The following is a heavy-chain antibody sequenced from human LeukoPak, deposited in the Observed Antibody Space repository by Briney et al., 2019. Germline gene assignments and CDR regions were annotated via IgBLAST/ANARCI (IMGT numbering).Heavy chain of an antibody. D-gene: IGHD3-22*01. J-gene: IGHJ3*02. V-gene: IGHV1-8*03. CDR2: MSPNSGNT. CDR1: GYTFTSYD. CDR3: ARTYYYEVAFDI. Sequence: ASVKVSCKASGYTFTSYDINWVRQATGQGLEWMGWMSPNSGNTGYAQKFQGRVTITRNTSISTAYMELSSLRSEDTAVYYCARTYYYEVAFDIWGQGTMVTVSS.